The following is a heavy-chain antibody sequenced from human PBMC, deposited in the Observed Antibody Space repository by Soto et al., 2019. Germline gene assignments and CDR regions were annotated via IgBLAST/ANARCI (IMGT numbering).Heavy chain of an antibody. Sequence: QVQLQESGPGLVKPSQTLSLTCTVSGGSISSGGYYWSWIRQHPGKGLEWIGYIYYSGSTYYNPSLKSRVTISVDTSKNQFSLKLSSVTAADTAVYYCARYRIDTRRHCSGGSCPSYDYWGQGTLVTVSS. CDR2: IYYSGST. V-gene: IGHV4-31*03. D-gene: IGHD2-15*01. CDR3: ARYRIDTRRHCSGGSCPSYDY. CDR1: GGSISSGGYY. J-gene: IGHJ4*02.